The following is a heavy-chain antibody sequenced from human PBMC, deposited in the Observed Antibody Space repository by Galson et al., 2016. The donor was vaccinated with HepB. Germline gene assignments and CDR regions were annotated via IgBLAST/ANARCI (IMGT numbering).Heavy chain of an antibody. J-gene: IGHJ3*02. D-gene: IGHD1-26*01. CDR2: IYWDDDR. CDR1: GFSLTTYEVS. Sequence: PALVKPTQTLTLTCTFSGFSLTTYEVSVSWIRQPPGKALEWLALIYWDDDRYYSTSLKTRLPIAKDNSRNQVVLTMTDMDPVDPATYYCARMRLLVGAHSLVDAFDIWGQGTMVTVSS. V-gene: IGHV2-70*01. CDR3: ARMRLLVGAHSLVDAFDI.